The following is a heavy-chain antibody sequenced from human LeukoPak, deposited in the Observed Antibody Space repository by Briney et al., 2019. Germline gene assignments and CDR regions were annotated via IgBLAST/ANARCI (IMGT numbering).Heavy chain of an antibody. CDR2: INPNSGAT. CDR1: GYTFTDYY. D-gene: IGHD5-12*01. J-gene: IGHJ4*02. Sequence: GASMKVSCKASGYTFTDYYMHWVRQAPGQGLEWLGWINPNSGATDYAQKFQGRVTTTRDTSITTAYMELTRLEFDDAAMYYCARDLATVDGIAWYFFDYWGQGALVTVSS. CDR3: ARDLATVDGIAWYFFDY. V-gene: IGHV1-2*02.